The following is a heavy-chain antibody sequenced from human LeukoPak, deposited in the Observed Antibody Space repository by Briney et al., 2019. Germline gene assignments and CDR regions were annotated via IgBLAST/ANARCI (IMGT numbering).Heavy chain of an antibody. CDR1: GFTFSSYA. V-gene: IGHV3-23*01. Sequence: GGSLRLSCAASGFTFSSYAMSWVRQAPGKGLEWVSAISGSGGSTYYADSVKGRFTISRDNSKNTLYLQMNSLRAEDTAVYYCAKVGPIPRGRGVIITRSLDYWGQGTLVTVSS. D-gene: IGHD3-10*01. J-gene: IGHJ4*02. CDR2: ISGSGGST. CDR3: AKVGPIPRGRGVIITRSLDY.